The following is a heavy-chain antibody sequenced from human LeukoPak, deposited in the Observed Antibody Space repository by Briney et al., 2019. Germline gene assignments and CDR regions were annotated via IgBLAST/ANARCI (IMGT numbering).Heavy chain of an antibody. CDR1: GGSISSHY. V-gene: IGHV4-59*11. J-gene: IGHJ4*02. CDR2: IYYSGST. Sequence: SETLSLTCTVSGGSISSHYWTWIRQPPGKGLEWIGYIYYSGSTSYNPSLKSRGTISLDTSKNQFSLNLSSVTAADTAVYYCARSLRRGKYGSGTYYNIPYYFDYWGQGALVTVSS. D-gene: IGHD3-10*01. CDR3: ARSLRRGKYGSGTYYNIPYYFDY.